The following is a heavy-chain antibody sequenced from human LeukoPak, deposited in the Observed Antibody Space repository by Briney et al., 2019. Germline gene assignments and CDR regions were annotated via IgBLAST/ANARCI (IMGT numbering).Heavy chain of an antibody. CDR3: ARDLTAMADFDY. J-gene: IGHJ4*02. V-gene: IGHV3-30*03. CDR1: GFTFSSYG. Sequence: GRSLRLSCAASGFTFSSYGMHWVRQAPGKGLEWVAVISYDGSNKYYADSVKGRFTISRDNAKNSLYLQMNSLRAEDTAVYYCARDLTAMADFDYWGQGTLVTVSS. D-gene: IGHD5-18*01. CDR2: ISYDGSNK.